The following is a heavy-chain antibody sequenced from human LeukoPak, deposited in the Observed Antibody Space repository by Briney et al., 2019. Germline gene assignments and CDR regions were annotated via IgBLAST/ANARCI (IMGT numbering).Heavy chain of an antibody. CDR3: ARDAQEVVRGVIISYYYYYMDV. CDR1: GGSISSYY. CDR2: IYYSGST. V-gene: IGHV4-59*12. Sequence: SETLSLTCTVSGGSISSYYWSWIRQPPGKGLEWIGYIYYSGSTNYNPSLKSRVTMSVDTSKNQFSLKLSSVTAADTAVYYCARDAQEVVRGVIISYYYYYMDVWGKGTTVTISS. D-gene: IGHD3-10*01. J-gene: IGHJ6*03.